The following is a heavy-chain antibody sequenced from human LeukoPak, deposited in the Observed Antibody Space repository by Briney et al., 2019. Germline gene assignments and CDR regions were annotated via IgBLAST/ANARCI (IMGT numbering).Heavy chain of an antibody. Sequence: GGSLRLSCAASGFTVSAYAMAWVRQAPGKGLEWVSTIYDDNTYYADSVKGRFAISTDNSKNTLYLQMNSLRAEDTAVYYCAKSTWIQLWLLDYWGQGTLVTVSS. V-gene: IGHV3-23*01. J-gene: IGHJ4*02. CDR3: AKSTWIQLWLLDY. D-gene: IGHD5-18*01. CDR2: IYDDNT. CDR1: GFTVSAYA.